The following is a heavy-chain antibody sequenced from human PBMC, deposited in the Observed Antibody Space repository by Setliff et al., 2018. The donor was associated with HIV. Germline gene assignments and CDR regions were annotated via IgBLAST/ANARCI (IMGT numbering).Heavy chain of an antibody. CDR2: ISGRDGRT. D-gene: IGHD3-3*01. Sequence: GGSLRLSCAAFGFTFSSYGMSWVRQAPGKGLEWVSTISGRDGRTYYADSVKGRFTISRDNSKNTLSLQMNSLRAEDTAVYYCAKTREINNFWSGIGYWGQGTLVTVSS. V-gene: IGHV3-23*01. CDR3: AKTREINNFWSGIGY. J-gene: IGHJ4*02. CDR1: GFTFSSYG.